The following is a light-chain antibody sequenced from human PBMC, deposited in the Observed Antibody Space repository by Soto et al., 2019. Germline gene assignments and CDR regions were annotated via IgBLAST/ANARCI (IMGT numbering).Light chain of an antibody. J-gene: IGLJ1*01. Sequence: QSALTHPASVSGSHGQSITISCTGTSRDVGAYNYVSWYQQHPGKAPKLMVYDVTNRPSGVSDRFSGSKSGNTASLTISGLKAEDEADYFCSSHSNITPYVFGTGTKLTVL. CDR2: DVT. V-gene: IGLV2-14*01. CDR3: SSHSNITPYV. CDR1: SRDVGAYNY.